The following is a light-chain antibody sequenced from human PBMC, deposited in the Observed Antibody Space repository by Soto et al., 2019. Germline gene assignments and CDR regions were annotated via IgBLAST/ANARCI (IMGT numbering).Light chain of an antibody. V-gene: IGKV3-15*01. CDR2: GAS. CDR3: QQYKMYSPWT. J-gene: IGKJ1*01. Sequence: EIVLTQSPATLSVSPRERATLYCRASQSVSSNLAWYQQKPGQAPRLLIYGASTRATGIPARFSGSGSGTEFTLTISSLQSEDFAVYYCQQYKMYSPWTVGQGTKVDIK. CDR1: QSVSSN.